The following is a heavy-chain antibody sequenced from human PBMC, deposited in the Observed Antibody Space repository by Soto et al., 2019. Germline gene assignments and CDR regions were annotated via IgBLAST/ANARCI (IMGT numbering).Heavy chain of an antibody. CDR1: GCSISSGDYY. Sequence: SETLSLTCTVSGCSISSGDYYWSWIRQPPGKGLEWIGYIYYSGSTYYNPSLKSRVTISVDTSKNQFSLKLSSVTAADTAVYYCARESSPLDYDFWSGFYGMDVWGQGTTVTVS. CDR3: ARESSPLDYDFWSGFYGMDV. CDR2: IYYSGST. D-gene: IGHD3-3*01. J-gene: IGHJ6*02. V-gene: IGHV4-30-4*01.